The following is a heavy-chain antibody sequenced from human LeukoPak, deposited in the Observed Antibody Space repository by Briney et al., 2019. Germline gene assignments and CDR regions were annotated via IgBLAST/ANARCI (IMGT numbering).Heavy chain of an antibody. CDR3: ARGLNAVVAATFGY. Sequence: GGSLRLSCAASGFTFSSYWMHWVRQAPGKGLVWVSRINSDGSSTNYADSVEGRFTISRDNAKNTLYLQMNSLRAEDTAVYYCARGLNAVVAATFGYWGQGILVTVSS. CDR2: INSDGSST. J-gene: IGHJ4*02. V-gene: IGHV3-74*01. D-gene: IGHD2-15*01. CDR1: GFTFSSYW.